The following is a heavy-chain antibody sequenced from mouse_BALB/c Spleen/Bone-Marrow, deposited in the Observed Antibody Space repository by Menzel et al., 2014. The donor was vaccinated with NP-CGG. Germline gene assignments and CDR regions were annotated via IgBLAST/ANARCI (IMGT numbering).Heavy chain of an antibody. J-gene: IGHJ2*01. Sequence: LVESGPELVKPGASVKISCKASGYSFTGYFMNWVMQSHGKSLEWIGRINPYNGDTFYNQKFKGKATLTVDKSSSTAHMELRSLASEDSAVYYCASSFITTAYYSDYWGQGTTLTVSS. CDR2: INPYNGDT. CDR1: GYSFTGYF. V-gene: IGHV1-20*02. D-gene: IGHD1-2*01. CDR3: ASSFITTAYYSDY.